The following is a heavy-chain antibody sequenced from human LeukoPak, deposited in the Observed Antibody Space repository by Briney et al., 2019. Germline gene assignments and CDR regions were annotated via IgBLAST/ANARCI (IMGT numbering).Heavy chain of an antibody. Sequence: GGSLRLSCAASGFTFSSYGMHWVRQAPGKGLEWVAFIRYDGSNKYYADSVKGRFTISRDNSKNTLYLQMNSLRAEDTAVYYCAKEGRGYYDSSGYIGDFDYWGQGTLVTVSS. J-gene: IGHJ4*02. CDR2: IRYDGSNK. D-gene: IGHD3-22*01. V-gene: IGHV3-30*02. CDR3: AKEGRGYYDSSGYIGDFDY. CDR1: GFTFSSYG.